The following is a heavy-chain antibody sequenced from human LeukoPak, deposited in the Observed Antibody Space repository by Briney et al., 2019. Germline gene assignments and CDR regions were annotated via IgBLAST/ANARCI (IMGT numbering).Heavy chain of an antibody. CDR2: ISYDGSNK. J-gene: IGHJ4*02. CDR3: AREGDYGDFDY. Sequence: GGSLRLSCAASGFTFSSYGIHWVRQAPGKGLEWVAVISYDGSNKYYADSVKGRFTISRDNAKNSLYLQMNSLRAEDTAVYYCAREGDYGDFDYWGQGTLVTVSS. D-gene: IGHD4-17*01. V-gene: IGHV3-30*03. CDR1: GFTFSSYG.